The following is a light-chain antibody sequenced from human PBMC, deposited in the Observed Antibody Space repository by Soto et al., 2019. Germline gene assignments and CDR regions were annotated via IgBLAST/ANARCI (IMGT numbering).Light chain of an antibody. CDR2: EGN. J-gene: IGLJ3*02. CDR3: SSYAGRSTPWV. Sequence: QSALTQPASVSGSPGQSITISCTGTNSDVGSYNLVSWHQQHPGEAPKLIIFEGNKRPSGISDRFSASKSGNTASLTISGLQTEDEADYYCSSYAGRSTPWVFGGGTKVTVL. CDR1: NSDVGSYNL. V-gene: IGLV2-23*01.